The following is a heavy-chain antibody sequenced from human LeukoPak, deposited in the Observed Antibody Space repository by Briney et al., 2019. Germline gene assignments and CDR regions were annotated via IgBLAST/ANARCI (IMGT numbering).Heavy chain of an antibody. V-gene: IGHV4-59*08. Sequence: SETLSLTCTVSGGSISSYYWSWIRQPPGKGLEWIGYIYYSGSTNYNPSLKGRVTISVDTSKNQFSLKLSPVTAADTAVYYCARGQEWFDPWGQGTLVTASS. CDR2: IYYSGST. CDR1: GGSISSYY. CDR3: ARGQEWFDP. J-gene: IGHJ5*02.